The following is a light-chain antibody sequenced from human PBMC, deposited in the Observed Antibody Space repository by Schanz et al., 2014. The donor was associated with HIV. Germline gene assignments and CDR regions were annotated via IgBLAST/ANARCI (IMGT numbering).Light chain of an antibody. J-gene: IGKJ3*01. CDR1: QTVSSNS. Sequence: EIVLTQSPVILSLSPGERATLSCRASQTVSSNSLGWYQQKRGQVPRLLIYSASRRANGIPDRFSGSGSGTDFTLTISRLEPEDFAVYYCQQYGSSLFTFGPGTKVDIK. CDR3: QQYGSSLFT. CDR2: SAS. V-gene: IGKV3-20*01.